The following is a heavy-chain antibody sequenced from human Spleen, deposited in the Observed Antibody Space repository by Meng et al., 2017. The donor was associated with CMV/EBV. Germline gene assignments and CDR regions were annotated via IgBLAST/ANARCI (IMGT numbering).Heavy chain of an antibody. CDR1: GDSTSGYY. CDR3: ARGTWDIVVVPNFDY. D-gene: IGHD2-2*01. CDR2: IYSSGNT. Sequence: SETLSLTCTVSGDSTSGYYWSWIRQSPGKGLEWIGFIYSSGNTNYNPSIKSRVTISVDTSKNQFSLKLSSVTAADTAVYYCARGTWDIVVVPNFDYWGQGTLVTVSS. J-gene: IGHJ4*02. V-gene: IGHV4-59*12.